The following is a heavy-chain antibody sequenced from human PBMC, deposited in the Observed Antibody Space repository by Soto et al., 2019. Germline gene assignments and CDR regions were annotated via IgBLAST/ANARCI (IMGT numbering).Heavy chain of an antibody. Sequence: QVQRVQSGAEGKKPGSSVKVSCKASGGTFSSYAISGVRQAPGQGLEWMGGIIPIFGTANYAQKFQGRVTITADESTSTAYMELSSLRSEDTAVYYCARLRDGYNKNYYYYGMDVWGQGTTVTVSS. CDR2: IIPIFGTA. CDR1: GGTFSSYA. CDR3: ARLRDGYNKNYYYYGMDV. V-gene: IGHV1-69*01. D-gene: IGHD5-12*01. J-gene: IGHJ6*02.